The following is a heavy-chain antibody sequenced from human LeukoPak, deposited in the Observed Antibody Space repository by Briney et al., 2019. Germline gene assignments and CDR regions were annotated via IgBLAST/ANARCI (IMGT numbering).Heavy chain of an antibody. CDR1: GYTFTGYY. J-gene: IGHJ3*02. Sequence: ASVKVSCKASGYTFTGYYMHWVRQAPGQGLEWMGWINPNSGDTDYLQKIQGRVTMTRDTSISTFYMDLNSLKSDDTAVYYCARGGRIYHSIFEAFDIWGQGTMVTVSS. CDR3: ARGGRIYHSIFEAFDI. CDR2: INPNSGDT. V-gene: IGHV1-2*02. D-gene: IGHD3-22*01.